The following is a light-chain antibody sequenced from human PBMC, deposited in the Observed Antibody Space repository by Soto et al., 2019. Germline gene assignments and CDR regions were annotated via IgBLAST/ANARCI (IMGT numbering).Light chain of an antibody. CDR3: QVWDSDTPCV. CDR1: NIGSKN. V-gene: IGLV3-9*01. J-gene: IGLJ1*01. CDR2: RDS. Sequence: SYELTQPLSVSVDLGQTARITCGGNNIGSKNVHWYQQKPGQAPVLVIYRDSDRPSGIPERFSGSNSGNTATLTISRAQAGDEADYYCQVWDSDTPCVFGTGTKVTVL.